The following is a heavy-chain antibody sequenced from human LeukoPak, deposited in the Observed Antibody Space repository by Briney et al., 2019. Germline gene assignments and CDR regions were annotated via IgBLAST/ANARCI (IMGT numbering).Heavy chain of an antibody. CDR2: IYHSGST. CDR1: GGSISSGGYS. J-gene: IGHJ4*02. CDR3: ARGADVLSPHFDY. Sequence: SETLSLTCAVSGGSISSGGYSWSWIRQPPGKGLEWIGYIYHSGSTYYNPPLKSRVTISVDRSKNQFSLKLSSVTAADTAVYYCARGADVLSPHFDYWGQGTLVTVSS. D-gene: IGHD3-9*01. V-gene: IGHV4-30-2*01.